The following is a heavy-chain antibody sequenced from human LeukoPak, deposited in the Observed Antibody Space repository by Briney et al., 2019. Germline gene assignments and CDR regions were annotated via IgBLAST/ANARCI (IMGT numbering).Heavy chain of an antibody. V-gene: IGHV3-48*04. D-gene: IGHD3-10*02. Sequence: PSGGSLRLSCAASGFTFSSYSMNWVRQVPGKGLEWVSYISSSSSTIYYADSVKGRFTISRDNAKNSLYLQMNSLRAEDTAVYYCAELGITMIGGVWGKGTTVTISS. CDR3: AELGITMIGGV. CDR2: ISSSSSTI. J-gene: IGHJ6*04. CDR1: GFTFSSYS.